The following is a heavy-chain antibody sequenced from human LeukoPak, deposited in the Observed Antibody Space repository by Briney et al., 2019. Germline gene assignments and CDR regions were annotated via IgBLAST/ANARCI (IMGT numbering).Heavy chain of an antibody. CDR2: IYYSGST. D-gene: IGHD4-23*01. Sequence: SETLSLTCTVSGGSISSGGYYWSWIRQHPGKGLEWIGYIYYSGSTYYNPSLKSRVTISVDTSKNQFSLKLSSVTAADTAVYYCARDYGGNSGIYYLDYWGQGTLVTVSS. J-gene: IGHJ4*02. CDR1: GGSISSGGYY. CDR3: ARDYGGNSGIYYLDY. V-gene: IGHV4-31*03.